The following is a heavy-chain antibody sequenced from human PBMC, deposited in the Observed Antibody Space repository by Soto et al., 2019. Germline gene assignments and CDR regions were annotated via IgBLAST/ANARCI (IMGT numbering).Heavy chain of an antibody. CDR1: GDTFSSYA. CDR2: IIPMFGTA. V-gene: IGHV1-69*13. Sequence: SVKVSCKASGDTFSSYAINWVRQAPGQGLEWMGGIIPMFGTANYAQKFKGRVTITAGESTSTVYMELSSLRSEDTAVYYCARVGPAQYYDSSGYYSPLDYWGQGTLVNVSS. CDR3: ARVGPAQYYDSSGYYSPLDY. D-gene: IGHD3-22*01. J-gene: IGHJ4*02.